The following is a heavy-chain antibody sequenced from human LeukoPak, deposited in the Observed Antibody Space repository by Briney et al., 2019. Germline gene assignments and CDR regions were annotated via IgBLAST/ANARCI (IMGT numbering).Heavy chain of an antibody. CDR2: INPSGGST. D-gene: IGHD3-22*01. V-gene: IGHV1-46*01. Sequence: ASVKVSCKASGYTFTSYYMHWVRQAPGQGLEWMGIINPSGGSTSYAQKFQGRVTMTRNTSISTAYMELSSLRSEDTAVYYCARGGFSGYPQGYYYYYMDVWGKGTTVTISS. CDR1: GYTFTSYY. CDR3: ARGGFSGYPQGYYYYYMDV. J-gene: IGHJ6*03.